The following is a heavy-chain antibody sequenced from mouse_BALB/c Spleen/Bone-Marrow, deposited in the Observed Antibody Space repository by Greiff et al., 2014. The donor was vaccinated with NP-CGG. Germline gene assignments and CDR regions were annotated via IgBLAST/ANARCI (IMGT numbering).Heavy chain of an antibody. CDR2: IDPANGNT. J-gene: IGHJ3*01. V-gene: IGHV14-3*02. CDR1: GFNIKDTY. Sequence: DVQLVESGAELVKPGASVKLSCTASGFNIKDTYMHWVKQRPEQGLEWIGRIDPANGNTKYDPKFQGKATITAGTSSNTAYLQLSSLTSEDTAVYYCATYYYGSSWGFAYWGQGTLVTVSA. D-gene: IGHD1-1*01. CDR3: ATYYYGSSWGFAY.